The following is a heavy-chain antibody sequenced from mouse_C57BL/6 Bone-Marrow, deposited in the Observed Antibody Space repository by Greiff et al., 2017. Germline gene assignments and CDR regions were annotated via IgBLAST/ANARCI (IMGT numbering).Heavy chain of an antibody. J-gene: IGHJ4*01. CDR2: INPYNGGT. CDR1: GYTFTDYY. Sequence: EVQLQQSGPVLVKPGASVKMSCKASGYTFTDYYMNWVKQSHGKSLEWIGVINPYNGGTSYNQKFKGKATLTVDKSSSTAYMELNSLTSEDSAVYYCARSLYGSSYDYAMDYWGQGTSVTVSS. D-gene: IGHD1-1*01. CDR3: ARSLYGSSYDYAMDY. V-gene: IGHV1-19*01.